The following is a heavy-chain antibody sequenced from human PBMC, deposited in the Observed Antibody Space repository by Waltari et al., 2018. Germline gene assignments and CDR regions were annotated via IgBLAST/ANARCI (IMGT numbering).Heavy chain of an antibody. CDR3: ARDLAMYYYGSGSSLYFDY. V-gene: IGHV4-38-2*02. CDR1: GYSISSGYY. Sequence: QVQLQESGPGLVKPSETLSLTCAVSGYSISSGYYWGWIRQPPGKGLEWIGSIYHSGSTYYNPSLKSRVTISVDTSKNQFSLKLSSVTAADTAVYYCARDLAMYYYGSGSSLYFDYWGQGTLVTVSS. CDR2: IYHSGST. J-gene: IGHJ4*02. D-gene: IGHD3-10*01.